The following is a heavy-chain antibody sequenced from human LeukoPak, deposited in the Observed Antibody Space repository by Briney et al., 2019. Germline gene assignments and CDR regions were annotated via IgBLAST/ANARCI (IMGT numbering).Heavy chain of an antibody. CDR1: GGTFSSYA. CDR2: IIPIFGTT. CDR3: AKLVEPIYYYDSSRYFDY. D-gene: IGHD3-22*01. J-gene: IGHJ4*02. V-gene: IGHV1-69*13. Sequence: ASVKVSCKASGGTFSSYAIDWVRQAPGQGLEWMGGIIPIFGTTNYAQKFQGRVTITAVESMRTAYMELSSLRSEDTGVYYCAKLVEPIYYYDSSRYFDYWGQGTLVTVSS.